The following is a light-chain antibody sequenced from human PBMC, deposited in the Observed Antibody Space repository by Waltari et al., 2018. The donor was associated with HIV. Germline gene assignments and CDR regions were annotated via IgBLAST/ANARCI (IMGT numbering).Light chain of an antibody. CDR1: SSNLGENS. CDR2: ENN. Sequence: QSVLTQPPSVSAAPGQKVTVSCSGRSSNLGENSVSCSQQLPGTAPQLLIYENNKRPSVIPDRFSGSKSGTSATLAITGLQTGDEADYYCGTWHSSLSAGVVFGGGTKLTVL. V-gene: IGLV1-51*02. J-gene: IGLJ2*01. CDR3: GTWHSSLSAGVV.